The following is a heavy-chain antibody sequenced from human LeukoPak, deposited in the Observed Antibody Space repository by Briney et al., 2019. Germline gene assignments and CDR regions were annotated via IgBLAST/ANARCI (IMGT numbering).Heavy chain of an antibody. CDR3: ARDSCSGGNCYDSNYGMDV. CDR2: INPSGGST. V-gene: IGHV1-46*01. Sequence: ASVKVSCKASGYTFTSYYMHWVRQAPGQGLEWMGIINPSGGSTSYAQKFQGRVTMTRDTSTSTVYMELSSLRSEDTAVYYCARDSCSGGNCYDSNYGMDVWGQGTTVTVSS. J-gene: IGHJ6*02. D-gene: IGHD2-15*01. CDR1: GYTFTSYY.